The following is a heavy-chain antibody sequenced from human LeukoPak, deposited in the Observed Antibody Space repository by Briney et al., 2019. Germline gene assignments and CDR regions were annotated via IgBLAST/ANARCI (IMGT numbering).Heavy chain of an antibody. V-gene: IGHV1-18*01. CDR2: ISAYNGNT. CDR3: AREGHIGCTSCDWGKDY. Sequence: ASVKVSCKASGYTFTSYGISWVRQAPGQGLEWMGWISAYNGNTNYAQKLQGRVTMTTDTSTSTAYMELRSLRSDNTAVYYCAREGHIGCTSCDWGKDYWGQCTLVTFSS. D-gene: IGHD2-2*01. J-gene: IGHJ4*02. CDR1: GYTFTSYG.